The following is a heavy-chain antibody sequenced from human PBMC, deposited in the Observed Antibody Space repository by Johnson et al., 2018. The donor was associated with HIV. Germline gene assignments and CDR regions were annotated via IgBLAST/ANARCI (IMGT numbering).Heavy chain of an antibody. CDR2: ISSSGSTI. CDR1: GLTFSSYG. CDR3: ARDITAARPSAFDI. V-gene: IGHV3-48*04. J-gene: IGHJ3*02. D-gene: IGHD6-6*01. Sequence: VQLVESGGGVVQPGGSLRLSCAAPGLTFSSYGMHWVRQAPGKGLEWVSYISSSGSTIYYADSVKGRFTISRDNAKNSLFLQMNRLRAEDTAVYYCARDITAARPSAFDIWGQGTMVTVSS.